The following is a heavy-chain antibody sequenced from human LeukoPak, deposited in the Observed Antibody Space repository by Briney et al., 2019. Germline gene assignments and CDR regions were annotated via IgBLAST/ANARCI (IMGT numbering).Heavy chain of an antibody. J-gene: IGHJ4*02. Sequence: GGSLRLACAVAGFAFSRLWMALVRQAPGKGRECLANIKEDGGAQNYVDSGKGRSTISRDNAKNTMYSEMKSLRAEDTAVYYCARDAGYDRFDYWGQGTLVTVSS. CDR1: GFAFSRLW. D-gene: IGHD3-22*01. V-gene: IGHV3-7*05. CDR2: IKEDGGAQ. CDR3: ARDAGYDRFDY.